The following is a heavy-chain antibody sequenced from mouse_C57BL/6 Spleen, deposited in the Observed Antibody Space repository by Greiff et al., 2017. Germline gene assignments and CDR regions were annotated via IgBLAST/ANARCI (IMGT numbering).Heavy chain of an antibody. V-gene: IGHV3-6*01. CDR1: GYSITSGYY. Sequence: DVQLQESGPGLVKPSQSLSLTCSVTGYSITSGYYWNWIRQFPGNKLEWMGYISYDGSNNYNPSLKNRISITRDTSKNQFFLKLNSVTTEDTATYYCASEYDYDKTWFAYWGQGTLVTVSA. CDR3: ASEYDYDKTWFAY. D-gene: IGHD2-4*01. CDR2: ISYDGSN. J-gene: IGHJ3*01.